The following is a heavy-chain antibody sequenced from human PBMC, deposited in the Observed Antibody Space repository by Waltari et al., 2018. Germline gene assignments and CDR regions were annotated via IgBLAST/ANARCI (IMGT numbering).Heavy chain of an antibody. CDR2: GSDSGGSS. CDR1: GFSFSNYA. D-gene: IGHD3-10*01. Sequence: EVQLLESGGGLVQPGGSLRLSCAASGFSFSNYAMSWVRQVPGKGLEWVSAGSDSGGSSYYADSVKGRFTISRDNSKNMLYLQMKYLSAEDTALYYCAKDLLPTGVFDYWGQGALVTVSS. V-gene: IGHV3-23*01. CDR3: AKDLLPTGVFDY. J-gene: IGHJ4*02.